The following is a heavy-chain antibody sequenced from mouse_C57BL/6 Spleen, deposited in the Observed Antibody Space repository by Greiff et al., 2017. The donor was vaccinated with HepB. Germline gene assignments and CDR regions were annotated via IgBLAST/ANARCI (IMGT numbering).Heavy chain of an antibody. CDR2: IYPGDGDT. CDR3: ARAYYYGSSYESD. CDR1: GYAFSSSW. D-gene: IGHD1-1*01. Sequence: VKLMESGPELVKPGASVKISCKASGYAFSSSWMNWVKQRPGKGLEWIGRIYPGDGDTNYNGKFKGKATLTADKSSSTAYMQLSSLTSEDSAVYFCARAYYYGSSYESDWGQGTTLTVSS. V-gene: IGHV1-82*01. J-gene: IGHJ2*01.